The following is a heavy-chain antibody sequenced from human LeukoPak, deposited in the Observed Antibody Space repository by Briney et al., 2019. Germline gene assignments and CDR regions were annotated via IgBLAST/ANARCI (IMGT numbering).Heavy chain of an antibody. CDR1: GFTFSSYS. V-gene: IGHV3-48*02. J-gene: IGHJ3*02. D-gene: IGHD4-17*01. Sequence: PGGSLRLSCAASGFTFSSYSMNWVRQAPGKGLEWVSYISSSSSTIYYADSVKGRFTISRDNAKNSLYLQMNSLRDEDTVVYYCARDGVPWNIGDYDAFDIWGQGTMVTVSS. CDR3: ARDGVPWNIGDYDAFDI. CDR2: ISSSSSTI.